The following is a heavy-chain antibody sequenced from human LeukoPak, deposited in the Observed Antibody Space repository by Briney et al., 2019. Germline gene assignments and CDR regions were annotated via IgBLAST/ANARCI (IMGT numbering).Heavy chain of an antibody. J-gene: IGHJ4*02. CDR2: INQDESAK. CDR3: AKDGTSYYYIYY. Sequence: GGSLRLSCAASGFTFSRYWMSWVRQAPGKGLEWVASINQDESAKLYVDSVKGRFTVSRDDSKNTLYLQMNSLRGDDTAVYYCAKDGTSYYYIYYWGQGTLVTVSS. D-gene: IGHD2/OR15-2a*01. V-gene: IGHV3-7*01. CDR1: GFTFSRYW.